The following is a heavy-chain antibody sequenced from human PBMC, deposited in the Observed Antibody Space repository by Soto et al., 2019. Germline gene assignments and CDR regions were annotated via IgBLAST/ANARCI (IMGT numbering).Heavy chain of an antibody. D-gene: IGHD3-10*01. Sequence: GGSLRLSCAASGFTFSSYWMSWVRQAPGKGLEWVANIKQDGSEKYYVDSVKGRFTISRDNAKNSLYLQMNRLRAEDTAVYYCSSSSPASDYWGQGTLVTVSS. CDR3: SSSSPASDY. J-gene: IGHJ4*02. V-gene: IGHV3-7*03. CDR1: GFTFSSYW. CDR2: IKQDGSEK.